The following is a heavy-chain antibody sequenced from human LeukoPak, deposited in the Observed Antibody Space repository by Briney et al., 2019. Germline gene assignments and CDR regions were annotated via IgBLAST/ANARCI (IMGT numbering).Heavy chain of an antibody. D-gene: IGHD4-17*01. CDR1: GFTFSSYE. Sequence: GGSLRLSCAASGFTFSSYEMNWVRQAPGKGLEWVSYISSSGSSIHYADSVKGRFTISRDNAKNSLYLQMNSLRAEDTAIYYCAREVSDYLRGYFDYWGQGTLVTVSS. J-gene: IGHJ4*02. V-gene: IGHV3-48*03. CDR3: AREVSDYLRGYFDY. CDR2: ISSSGSSI.